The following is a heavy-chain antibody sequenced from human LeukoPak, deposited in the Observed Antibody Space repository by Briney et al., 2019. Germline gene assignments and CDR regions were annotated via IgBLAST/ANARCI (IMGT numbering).Heavy chain of an antibody. D-gene: IGHD4-11*01. J-gene: IGHJ5*02. CDR3: ARLGLQYYNWFDP. CDR1: GGSISSYY. CDR2: IYYSGST. Sequence: SETLSLTCTVSGGSISSYYWSWIRQPPGKGLEWIGYIYYSGSTYYNPSLKSRVTISVDTSKNQFSLKLSSVTAADTAVYYCARLGLQYYNWFDPWGQGTLVTVSS. V-gene: IGHV4-59*12.